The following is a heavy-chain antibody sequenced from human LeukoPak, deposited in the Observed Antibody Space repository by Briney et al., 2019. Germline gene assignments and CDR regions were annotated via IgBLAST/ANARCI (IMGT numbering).Heavy chain of an antibody. J-gene: IGHJ3*02. Sequence: SETLSLTCTVSGGSISSRSYYWGWIRQPPGKGLEWIGSIYYSGSTYYNPSLKSRVTISVDTSKNQFSLKLSSVTAADTAVYYCARPRSSGYYSGAFDIWGQGTMVTVSS. D-gene: IGHD3-22*01. CDR1: GGSISSRSYY. CDR2: IYYSGST. CDR3: ARPRSSGYYSGAFDI. V-gene: IGHV4-39*01.